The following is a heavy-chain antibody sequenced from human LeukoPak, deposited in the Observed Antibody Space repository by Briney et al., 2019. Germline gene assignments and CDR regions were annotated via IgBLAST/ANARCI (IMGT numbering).Heavy chain of an antibody. J-gene: IGHJ3*02. CDR1: GFTVSNNF. V-gene: IGHV3-21*01. Sequence: PGGSLRLSCAASGFTVSNNFMNWVRQAPGKGLEWVSSISSSSSYIYYADSVKGRFTISRDNAKNSLYLQMNSLRAEDTAVYYCARDRANWNYGAFDIWGQGTMVTVSS. CDR3: ARDRANWNYGAFDI. D-gene: IGHD1-7*01. CDR2: ISSSSSYI.